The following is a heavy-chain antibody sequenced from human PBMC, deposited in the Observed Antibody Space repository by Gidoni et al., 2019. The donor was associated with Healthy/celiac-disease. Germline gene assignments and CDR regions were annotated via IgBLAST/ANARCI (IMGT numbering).Heavy chain of an antibody. CDR1: GFPFGDYA. J-gene: IGHJ5*02. V-gene: IGHV3-49*04. CDR2: IRSKAYGGTT. Sequence: EVQLVESGGGLVQPGRSLRLSCTASGFPFGDYAMSWVRQAPGKGLEWVGFIRSKAYGGTTEYAASVKGRFTISRDDSKSIAYLQMNSLKTEDTAVYYCTRVGITMVRGVIMGFWFDPWGQGTLVTVSS. D-gene: IGHD3-10*01. CDR3: TRVGITMVRGVIMGFWFDP.